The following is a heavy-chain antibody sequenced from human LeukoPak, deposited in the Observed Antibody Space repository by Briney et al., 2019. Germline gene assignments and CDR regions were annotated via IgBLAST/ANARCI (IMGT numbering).Heavy chain of an antibody. J-gene: IGHJ4*02. CDR1: GGTFSSYA. CDR2: IIPIFGTA. Sequence: ASVKVSCKASGGTFSSYAISWVRQAPGQGLEWMGGIIPIFGTANYAQKFQGRVTITADESTSTACMELSSLRSEDTAVYYCARGKNDYGDYVFDYWGQGTLVTVSS. CDR3: ARGKNDYGDYVFDY. V-gene: IGHV1-69*13. D-gene: IGHD4-17*01.